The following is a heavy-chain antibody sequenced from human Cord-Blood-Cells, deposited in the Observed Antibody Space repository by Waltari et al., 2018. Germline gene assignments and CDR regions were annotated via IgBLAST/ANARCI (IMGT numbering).Heavy chain of an antibody. CDR1: GGSISSHY. Sequence: QVQLQESGPGLVKPSETLSLTCTVSGGSISSHYWSWIRQPPGKGLEWIGYIYYSGSTNYNPAVKSRVTISVDTSKNQFSLKLSAVTTADTAVYYCARGDSSSYYYYYGMDVWGQGTTVTVSS. J-gene: IGHJ6*02. D-gene: IGHD6-6*01. CDR3: ARGDSSSYYYYYGMDV. V-gene: IGHV4-59*11. CDR2: IYYSGST.